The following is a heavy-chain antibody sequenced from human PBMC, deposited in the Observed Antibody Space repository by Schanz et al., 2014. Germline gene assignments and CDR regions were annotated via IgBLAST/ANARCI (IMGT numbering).Heavy chain of an antibody. J-gene: IGHJ4*02. CDR1: GFTFSNYA. D-gene: IGHD1-26*01. CDR3: AKGRTVWSGSDRKYYFDY. Sequence: EVHLVESGGAFVRPGGSLRLSCAASGFTFSNYAMNWVRQAPGKGLEWVSRISSSAANTYYTDAVKGRFAISRDNSKNTLYLQMNSLRAEDTAIYYCAKGRTVWSGSDRKYYFDYWGQGTLVTVSS. CDR2: ISSSAANT. V-gene: IGHV3-23*04.